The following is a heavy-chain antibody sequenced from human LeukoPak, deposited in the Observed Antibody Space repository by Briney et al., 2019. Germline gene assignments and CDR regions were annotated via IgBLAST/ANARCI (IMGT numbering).Heavy chain of an antibody. Sequence: GGSLRPSCAASASTFSSYGMHWVRQAPGGGLEWVAHIQIDGSNEQYADSVKGRFSISRDSSKNILYLHMKSLRAEDTAVYYCAKDRCSNGIGCYYYYMDVWGKGTTVTISS. D-gene: IGHD2-8*01. CDR2: IQIDGSNE. CDR3: AKDRCSNGIGCYYYYMDV. CDR1: ASTFSSYG. V-gene: IGHV3-30*02. J-gene: IGHJ6*03.